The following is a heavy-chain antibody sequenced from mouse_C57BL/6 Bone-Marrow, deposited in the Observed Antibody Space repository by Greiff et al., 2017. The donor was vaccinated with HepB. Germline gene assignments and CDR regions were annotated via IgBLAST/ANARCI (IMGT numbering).Heavy chain of an antibody. CDR3: TTCRDSSGAFDY. CDR2: IDPENGDT. Sequence: EVKLVESGAELVRPGASVKLSCTASGFNIKDDYMHWVKQRPEQGLEWIGWIDPENGDTEYASKFQGKATITADTSSNTAYLQLSSLTSEDTAVYYCTTCRDSSGAFDYWGQGTTLTVSS. D-gene: IGHD3-2*02. J-gene: IGHJ2*01. CDR1: GFNIKDDY. V-gene: IGHV14-4*01.